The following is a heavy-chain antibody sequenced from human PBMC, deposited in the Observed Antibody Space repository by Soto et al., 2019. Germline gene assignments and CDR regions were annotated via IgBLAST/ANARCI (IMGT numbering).Heavy chain of an antibody. J-gene: IGHJ6*04. CDR3: VKETSGNWGYTEE. CDR1: VFTFMNDG. V-gene: IGHV3-23*01. Sequence: VVSLRLSCSCSVFTFMNDGISWCREAPGQGLEWVTSMTDSGDRTEYAYSLKGRFTISRDNSKNTLYLQMTSLRAEDTAVYYCVKETSGNWGYTEEWGRGNTVTVSS. D-gene: IGHD7-27*01. CDR2: MTDSGDRT.